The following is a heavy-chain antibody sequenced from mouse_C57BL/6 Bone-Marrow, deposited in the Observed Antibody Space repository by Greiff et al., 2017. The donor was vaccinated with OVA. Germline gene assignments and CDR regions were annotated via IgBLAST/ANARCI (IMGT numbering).Heavy chain of an antibody. CDR3: ATYDYDGAY. D-gene: IGHD2-4*01. Sequence: QVQLQQPGAELVMPGASVKLSCKASGYTFPSYWMHWVKQRPGQGLEWIGEIDPSDSYTNYNQKFKGKSTLTVDKSSSTAYMQLSSLTSEDAAVYYCATYDYDGAYWGQGTLVTVSA. V-gene: IGHV1-69*01. J-gene: IGHJ3*01. CDR1: GYTFPSYW. CDR2: IDPSDSYT.